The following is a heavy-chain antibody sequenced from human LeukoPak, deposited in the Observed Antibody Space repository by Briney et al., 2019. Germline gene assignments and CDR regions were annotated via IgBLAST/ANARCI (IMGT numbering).Heavy chain of an antibody. CDR2: ISSSSSYT. Sequence: GGSLRLSCAASGFTFSDYYMSWIRQAPGKGLEWVSYISSSSSYTNYADSVKGRFTISRDNAKNSLYLQMNSLRAEDTAVYYCAREARGSELVGAALYYYYYGMDVWGQGTTVTVSS. J-gene: IGHJ6*02. CDR3: AREARGSELVGAALYYYYYGMDV. V-gene: IGHV3-11*06. CDR1: GFTFSDYY. D-gene: IGHD1-26*01.